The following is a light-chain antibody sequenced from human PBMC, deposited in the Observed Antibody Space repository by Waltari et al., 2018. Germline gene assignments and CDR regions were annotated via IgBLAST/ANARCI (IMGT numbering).Light chain of an antibody. CDR2: EVY. CDR3: CSYAGSNSWV. CDR1: SSNIVSYNL. J-gene: IGLJ3*02. Sequence: QSAPIQPASVAASPGQSITISCTGTSSNIVSYNLVSWYQQYPGKAPQVMIYEVYKRPSGVSKRFSGSKSGNTASLTISGLQAEDETDYYCCSYAGSNSWVFGGGTKVTVL. V-gene: IGLV2-23*02.